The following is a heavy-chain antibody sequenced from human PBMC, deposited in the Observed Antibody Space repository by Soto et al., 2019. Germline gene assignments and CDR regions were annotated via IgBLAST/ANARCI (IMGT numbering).Heavy chain of an antibody. Sequence: ASVKVSCKVSGYTLTELSMHWVRQAPGKGLEWMGGFDPEDGETIYAQKFQGRVTMTEDTSTDTAYMELSSLRSEDTAVYYCATERAAAAFPLRYYYYMDVRGKGTTVTVSS. CDR1: GYTLTELS. D-gene: IGHD6-13*01. V-gene: IGHV1-24*01. J-gene: IGHJ6*03. CDR3: ATERAAAAFPLRYYYYMDV. CDR2: FDPEDGET.